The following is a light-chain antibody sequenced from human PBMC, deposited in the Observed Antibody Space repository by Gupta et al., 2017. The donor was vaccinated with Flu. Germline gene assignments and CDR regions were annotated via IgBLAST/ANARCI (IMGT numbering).Light chain of an antibody. CDR1: SSNIGSNP. J-gene: IGLJ1*01. V-gene: IGLV1-44*01. CDR2: SNN. CDR3: AVWDDSLNGYV. Sequence: QSVLTQPPSASGTPGQRVTISCSGSSSNIGSNPVNWYQQLPGTAPKLLIYSNNQRPSGVPDRFSDSKSGSSASLAISGLQSEDEAYYYCAVWDDSLNGYVFGTGTKVTVL.